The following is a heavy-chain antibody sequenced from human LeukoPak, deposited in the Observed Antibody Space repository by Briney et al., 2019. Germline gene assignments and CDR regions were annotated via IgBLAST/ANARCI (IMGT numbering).Heavy chain of an antibody. Sequence: GGSLRLSCAASGFTFSSYGMLWVRQAPGKGLEWVAVIWYDGSNKYYADSVKGRFTISRDNSKNTLYLQMNSLRAEDTAVYYCARDRIDILTGYPPHGMDVWGKGTTVTVSS. V-gene: IGHV3-33*01. CDR1: GFTFSSYG. J-gene: IGHJ6*04. D-gene: IGHD3-9*01. CDR2: IWYDGSNK. CDR3: ARDRIDILTGYPPHGMDV.